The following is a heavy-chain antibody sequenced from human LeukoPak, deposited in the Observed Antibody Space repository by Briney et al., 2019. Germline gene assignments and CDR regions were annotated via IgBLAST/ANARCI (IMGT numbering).Heavy chain of an antibody. CDR3: ARASMATINYYYFYMDA. V-gene: IGHV3-30*04. CDR2: ISFDGKKE. Sequence: GGSLRLSCEASGFRLIKYAMHWVRQAPGRGLEWVAVISFDGKKEFYADSVKGRCTISRDNSKNVLFLQMNSLKTEDTATYYCARASMATINYYYFYMDAWGKGTTVAVSS. J-gene: IGHJ6*03. D-gene: IGHD5-24*01. CDR1: GFRLIKYA.